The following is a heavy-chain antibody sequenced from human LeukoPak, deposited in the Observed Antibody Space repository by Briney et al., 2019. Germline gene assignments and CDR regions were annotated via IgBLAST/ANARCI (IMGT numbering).Heavy chain of an antibody. V-gene: IGHV4-59*01. CDR3: ARELRYDNSDSGAF. D-gene: IGHD3-22*01. Sequence: PSETLSLTCTVSGGSISSYYWSRIRQPPGKGLEWIGYIYYSGNTNYNPSLKSRVTISVDTSKNQFSLKLSSVTAADTAVYYCARELRYDNSDSGAFWGQGTVVTVSS. CDR2: IYYSGNT. CDR1: GGSISSYY. J-gene: IGHJ3*01.